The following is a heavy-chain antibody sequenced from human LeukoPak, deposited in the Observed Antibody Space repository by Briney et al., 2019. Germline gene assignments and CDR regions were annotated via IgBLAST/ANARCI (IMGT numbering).Heavy chain of an antibody. CDR2: ISSSSSTI. J-gene: IGHJ3*02. Sequence: GGSLRHSCAASGFTFSCYVMSWVRQAPGKGLEWVSYISSSSSTIYYADSVEGRFTISRDNAKNSLCLQMNSLRAEDTAVYYCARDRSIVGATTDAFDIWGQGTMVTVSS. D-gene: IGHD1-26*01. V-gene: IGHV3-48*04. CDR1: GFTFSCYV. CDR3: ARDRSIVGATTDAFDI.